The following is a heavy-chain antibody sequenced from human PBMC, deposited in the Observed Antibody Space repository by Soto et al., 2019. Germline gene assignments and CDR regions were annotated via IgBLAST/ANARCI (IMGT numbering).Heavy chain of an antibody. CDR1: GFTFSSYG. CDR3: AKDTTGYSSSWDLYY. Sequence: QVQLVESGGGVVQPGRSLRLSCAASGFTFSSYGMHWVRQAPGKGLEWVAVISYDGSNKYYADSVKGRFTISRDNSKNTLYLQMNSLRAEDTAVYYCAKDTTGYSSSWDLYYWGQGTLVTVSS. D-gene: IGHD6-13*01. CDR2: ISYDGSNK. J-gene: IGHJ4*02. V-gene: IGHV3-30*18.